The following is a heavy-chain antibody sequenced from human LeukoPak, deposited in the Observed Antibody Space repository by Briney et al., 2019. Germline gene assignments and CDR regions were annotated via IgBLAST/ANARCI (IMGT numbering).Heavy chain of an antibody. CDR3: ARGNEGYDYCWRH. D-gene: IGHD5-12*01. J-gene: IGHJ4*02. CDR1: GYTFTSYG. Sequence: GASVKVSCKASGYTFTSYGISWVRQAPGQGLEWMGWTSAYNGNTNYAQKLQGKVTMTTATSTSTAYMELSSLRSEDTAVYYCARGNEGYDYCWRHWGQGTLVTVSS. V-gene: IGHV1-18*01. CDR2: TSAYNGNT.